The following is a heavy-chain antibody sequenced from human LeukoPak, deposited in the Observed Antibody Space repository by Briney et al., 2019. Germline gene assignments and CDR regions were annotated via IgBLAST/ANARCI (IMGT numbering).Heavy chain of an antibody. D-gene: IGHD2-2*01. J-gene: IGHJ4*02. CDR3: ARAVVPAASFFDY. Sequence: SETLSLTCAVYGGSFRGYYWSWIRQPPGKGLEWIGEINHSGSTNYNPSLKSRVTISVDTSKNQFSLKLSSVTAADTAVYYCARAVVPAASFFDYWGQGTLVTVSS. CDR2: INHSGST. V-gene: IGHV4-34*01. CDR1: GGSFRGYY.